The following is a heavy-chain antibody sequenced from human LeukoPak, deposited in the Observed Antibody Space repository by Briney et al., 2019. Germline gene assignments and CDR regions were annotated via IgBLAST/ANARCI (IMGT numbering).Heavy chain of an antibody. CDR1: GYTFTGYD. J-gene: IGHJ4*02. D-gene: IGHD3-22*01. V-gene: IGHV1-24*01. CDR3: ATDTHSDAHYYDSRYPWLGY. Sequence: GASVKVSCKASGYTFTGYDINWVRQATGQGLEWMGGFDPEDGETIYAQKFQGRVTMTEDTSTDTAYMELSSLRSEDTAVYYCATDTHSDAHYYDSRYPWLGYWGQGALVTVSS. CDR2: FDPEDGET.